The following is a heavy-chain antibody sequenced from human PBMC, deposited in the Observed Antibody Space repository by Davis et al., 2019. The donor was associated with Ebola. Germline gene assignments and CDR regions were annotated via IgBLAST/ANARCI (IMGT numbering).Heavy chain of an antibody. CDR2: INHSGST. CDR3: ARGGRARSSIAARRVYNWFDP. Sequence: GSLRLSCAVYGGSFSGYYWSWIRQPPGKGLEWIGEINHSGSTNYNPSLKSRVTISVDTSKNQFSLKLRSVTAADTAVYYCARGGRARSSIAARRVYNWFDPWGQGTLVTVSS. D-gene: IGHD6-6*01. J-gene: IGHJ5*02. CDR1: GGSFSGYY. V-gene: IGHV4-34*01.